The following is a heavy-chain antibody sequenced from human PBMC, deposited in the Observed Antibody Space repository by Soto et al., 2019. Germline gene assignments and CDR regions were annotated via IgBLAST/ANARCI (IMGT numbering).Heavy chain of an antibody. V-gene: IGHV4-59*01. J-gene: IGHJ4*02. CDR2: IFSSGST. CDR1: GDSISSFY. Sequence: SETLSLPWTVFGDSISSFYWTWIRQPPGKGLEWVGYIFSSGSTNYNPSLKSRVTISVDTSENQFSLKLTSVTAADTAVYYCARVGYCSSTPCWPIGYFEYWGQGTLVTVSS. CDR3: ARVGYCSSTPCWPIGYFEY. D-gene: IGHD2-2*01.